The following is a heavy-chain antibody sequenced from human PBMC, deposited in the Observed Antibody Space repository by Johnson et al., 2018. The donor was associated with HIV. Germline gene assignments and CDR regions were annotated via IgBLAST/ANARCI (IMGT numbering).Heavy chain of an antibody. V-gene: IGHV3-20*04. Sequence: VQLVESGGALVRPGGSLRLSCAPSGFTFDDYGISWVRQVPGKGLEWVSGINWNGGITYYADSVKGRFTISRDNAKNSLYLQMNNLRAEDTALYYCARVKYAVSNHEYNACDIWGQGTLVTVSS. D-gene: IGHD2-2*01. J-gene: IGHJ3*02. CDR3: ARVKYAVSNHEYNACDI. CDR2: INWNGGIT. CDR1: GFTFDDYG.